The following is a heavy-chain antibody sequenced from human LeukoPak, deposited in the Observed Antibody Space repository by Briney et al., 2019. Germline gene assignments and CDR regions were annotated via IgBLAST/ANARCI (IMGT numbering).Heavy chain of an antibody. V-gene: IGHV1-2*02. CDR3: ARDAAGYIPPANWFDP. J-gene: IGHJ5*02. CDR2: INPNSGGT. Sequence: ASVKVSCKASGYTFTGYYMHWVRQAPGQGLEWMGWINPNSGGTNYAQKFQGRVTMTRDTSISTAYMELSRLRSDDTAVYYCARDAAGYIPPANWFDPWGQGTLVTVSS. D-gene: IGHD6-13*01. CDR1: GYTFTGYY.